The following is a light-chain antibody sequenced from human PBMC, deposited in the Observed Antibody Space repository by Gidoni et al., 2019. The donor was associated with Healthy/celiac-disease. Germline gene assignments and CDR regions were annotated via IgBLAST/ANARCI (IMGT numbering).Light chain of an antibody. Sequence: DIQMTQSPSTLSASVGDRVTITSRASQSISSWLAWYQQKPGKAPKLLIYKASRLERGVPSRFSGSGSGTEFTLNISSLQTDDFATYDSQFLATFGQGTKVEIK. CDR3: QFLAT. J-gene: IGKJ1*01. V-gene: IGKV1-5*03. CDR2: KAS. CDR1: QSISSW.